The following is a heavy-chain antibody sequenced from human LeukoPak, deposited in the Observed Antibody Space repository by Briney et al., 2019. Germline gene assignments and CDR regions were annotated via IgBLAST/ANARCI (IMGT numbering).Heavy chain of an antibody. CDR3: ATGIAVAGRGRDY. CDR1: GYTFTSYG. Sequence: ASVKVSRKASGYTFTSYGISWVRQAPGQGLEWMGWISAYNGNTKYAQKLQGRVTMTTDTSTSTAYMEARSLISDHTAVYYCATGIAVAGRGRDYWGKGTLVTVSS. CDR2: ISAYNGNT. D-gene: IGHD6-19*01. V-gene: IGHV1-18*01. J-gene: IGHJ4*02.